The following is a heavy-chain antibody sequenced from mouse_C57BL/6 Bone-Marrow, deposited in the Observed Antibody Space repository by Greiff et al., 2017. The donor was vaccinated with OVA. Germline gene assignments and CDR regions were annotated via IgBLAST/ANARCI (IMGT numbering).Heavy chain of an antibody. CDR2: IYIGNGYT. CDR3: ARTYYYGSSYVTFDV. J-gene: IGHJ1*03. CDR1: GYTFTSYG. Sequence: VQLKESGAELVRPGSSVKMSCKTSGYTFTSYGINWVKQRPGQGLEWIGYIYIGNGYTEYNEKFKGKATLTSDTSSSTAYMQLSSLTSEDSAIYFCARTYYYGSSYVTFDVWGTGTTVTVSS. D-gene: IGHD1-1*01. V-gene: IGHV1-58*01.